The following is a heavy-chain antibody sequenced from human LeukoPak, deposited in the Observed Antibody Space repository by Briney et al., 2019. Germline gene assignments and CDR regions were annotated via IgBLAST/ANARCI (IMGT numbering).Heavy chain of an antibody. CDR3: ASPCIAAARSCDY. J-gene: IGHJ4*02. Sequence: SETLSLTCTVSGGSISSGGYYWSWIRHPPGRGLEWIGYIYQSGSTYYNPSLKSRVTISVDRSKNQFSLKLSSVTAADTAVYYCASPCIAAARSCDYWGQGTLVTVSS. D-gene: IGHD6-13*01. CDR2: IYQSGST. V-gene: IGHV4-30-2*01. CDR1: GGSISSGGYY.